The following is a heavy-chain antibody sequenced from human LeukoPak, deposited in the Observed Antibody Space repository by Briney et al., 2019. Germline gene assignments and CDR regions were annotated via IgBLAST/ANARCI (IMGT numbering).Heavy chain of an antibody. Sequence: SETLSLTCTVSGGSINSFYWSWIRQPAGKGLDWIGHIHVSGSTNYNPSLKSRVTMSVDTSKNQFSLKLNSVTAADTAVYYCARRRSSWYFDYWGQGTLVTVSS. J-gene: IGHJ4*02. V-gene: IGHV4-4*07. CDR2: IHVSGST. CDR1: GGSINSFY. CDR3: ARRRSSWYFDY. D-gene: IGHD6-13*01.